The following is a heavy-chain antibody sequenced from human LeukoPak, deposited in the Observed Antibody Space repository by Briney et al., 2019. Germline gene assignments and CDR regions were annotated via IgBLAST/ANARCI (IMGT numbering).Heavy chain of an antibody. CDR3: SRENGAFSPFGY. J-gene: IGHJ4*02. Sequence: SGTLSLTCGVSGGSITSTNWWSWVRQPPGQGLEWIGEISLSGLTNYNPSLKSRVTMALDKSKNHLSQHLTSVAAADAAVYYCSRENGAFSPFGYWGQGTLVTVPS. V-gene: IGHV4-4*02. CDR2: ISLSGLT. D-gene: IGHD2-8*01. CDR1: GGSITSTNW.